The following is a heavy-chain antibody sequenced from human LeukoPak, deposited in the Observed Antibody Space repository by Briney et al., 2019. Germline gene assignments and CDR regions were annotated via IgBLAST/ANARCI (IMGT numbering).Heavy chain of an antibody. V-gene: IGHV4-34*01. CDR2: INHSGST. D-gene: IGHD1-26*01. CDR3: ATRNSGRYSI. Sequence: SETLSLTCAVYGGSFSGYYWSWIRQPPGKGLEWIGEINHSGSTNYNPSLKRRVTISVDTSKNQFSLKLSSVTAADTAVYYCATRNSGRYSIWGQGTMVTVSS. J-gene: IGHJ3*02. CDR1: GGSFSGYY.